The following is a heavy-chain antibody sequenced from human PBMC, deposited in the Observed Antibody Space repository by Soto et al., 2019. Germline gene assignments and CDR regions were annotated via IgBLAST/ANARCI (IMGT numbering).Heavy chain of an antibody. CDR1: GGSINSYY. Sequence: QVQLQESGPGLVKPSETLSLTCTVSGGSINSYYWCWIRQPAGKGLEWIGRFYPSGKTNYNPSLKRRLTMSADTSRNQFSLNLTSVTAADTAVYYCARCGLDYGMDVWGQGTTVTVSS. D-gene: IGHD3-16*01. J-gene: IGHJ6*02. CDR2: FYPSGKT. CDR3: ARCGLDYGMDV. V-gene: IGHV4-4*07.